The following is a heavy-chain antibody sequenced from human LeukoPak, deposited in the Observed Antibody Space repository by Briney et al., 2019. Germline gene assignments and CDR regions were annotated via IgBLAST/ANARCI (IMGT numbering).Heavy chain of an antibody. J-gene: IGHJ4*02. CDR1: GFTFSSYS. CDR3: ARGGYSSRDPIDY. CDR2: ISSSSSYI. Sequence: GGSLRLSCAASGFTFSSYSMNWVRQAPGKGLEWVSSISSSSSYIYYADSVKGRFTISRDNATNSLYLQMNSLRAEDTAVYYCARGGYSSRDPIDYWGQGTLVTVSS. D-gene: IGHD6-13*01. V-gene: IGHV3-21*01.